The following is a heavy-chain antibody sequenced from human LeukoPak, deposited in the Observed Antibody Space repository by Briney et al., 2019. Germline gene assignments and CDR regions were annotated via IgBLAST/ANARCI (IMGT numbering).Heavy chain of an antibody. CDR1: GGSVSSGSYY. Sequence: SGTLSLTCIVSGGSVSSGSYYWSWIRQPPGKGLEWIGYIYYSGSTNYNPSLKSRVTISVDTSKNQFSLKLSSVTAADTAVYYCAVRLWFGEFYFDYWGQGTLVTVSS. CDR2: IYYSGST. D-gene: IGHD3-10*01. CDR3: AVRLWFGEFYFDY. V-gene: IGHV4-61*01. J-gene: IGHJ4*02.